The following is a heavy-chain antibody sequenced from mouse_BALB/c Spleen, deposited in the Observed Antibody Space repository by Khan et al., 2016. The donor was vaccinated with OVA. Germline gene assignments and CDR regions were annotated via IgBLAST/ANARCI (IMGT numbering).Heavy chain of an antibody. CDR3: ARGNWAY. CDR1: GFTFSSFG. J-gene: IGHJ2*01. D-gene: IGHD4-1*01. V-gene: IGHV5-17*02. CDR2: INSGSSNI. Sequence: EVKLVESGGGLVQPGGSRKLSCAASGFTFSSFGMHWVRQAPEKGLEWVAYINSGSSNIYYEDPVKGRFTISRDNPKNTLFLPMTSLRSEDTAMXYCARGNWAYWGQGTTLTVSS.